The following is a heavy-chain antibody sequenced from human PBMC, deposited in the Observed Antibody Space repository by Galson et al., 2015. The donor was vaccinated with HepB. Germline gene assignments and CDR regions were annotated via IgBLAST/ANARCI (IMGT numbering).Heavy chain of an antibody. CDR1: GFTFSSYS. D-gene: IGHD2-15*01. CDR2: ISSSSSTI. V-gene: IGHV3-48*01. J-gene: IGHJ3*02. Sequence: SLRLSCAASGFTFSSYSMNWVRQAPGKGLEWVSYISSSSSTIYYADSVKGRFTISRDNAKNLLYLQMNSLRAEDTAVYYCARDVGCSGGSCDGRHDAFDIWGQGTMVTVSS. CDR3: ARDVGCSGGSCDGRHDAFDI.